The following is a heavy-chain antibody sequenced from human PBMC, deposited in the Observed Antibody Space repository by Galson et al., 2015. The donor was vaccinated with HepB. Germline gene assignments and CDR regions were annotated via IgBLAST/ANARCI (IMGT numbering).Heavy chain of an antibody. CDR1: GFYFRDGW. CDR3: TTDFVKYSDTLDY. J-gene: IGHJ4*02. Sequence: SLRLSCAASGFYFRDGWMTWVRQAPGKGLEWVGRIKTEAFGVTTDYAAHLEGRFIISRDDSKQMVYLEMNRVKPEDTAVYYCTTDFVKYSDTLDYWGQGTLVTVSA. CDR2: IKTEAFGVTT. V-gene: IGHV3-15*07. D-gene: IGHD1-26*01.